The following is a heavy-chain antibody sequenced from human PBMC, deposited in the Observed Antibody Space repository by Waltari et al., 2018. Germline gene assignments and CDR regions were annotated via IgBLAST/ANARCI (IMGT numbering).Heavy chain of an antibody. J-gene: IGHJ4*02. V-gene: IGHV3-23*01. CDR3: AKDASMIVVIVLDY. Sequence: EVQLLESGGGLVQPGGSLRLSCAASGFTFRSYAMRWVRPAPGKGLEWVSSISGSGDITYYADSVKGRFTISRDNSKNTLYLQMNSLRAEDTAVYYCAKDASMIVVIVLDYWGQGTLVTVSS. CDR1: GFTFRSYA. D-gene: IGHD3-22*01. CDR2: ISGSGDIT.